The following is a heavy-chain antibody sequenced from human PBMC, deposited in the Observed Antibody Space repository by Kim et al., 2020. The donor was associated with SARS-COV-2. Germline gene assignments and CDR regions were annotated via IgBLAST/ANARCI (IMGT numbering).Heavy chain of an antibody. J-gene: IGHJ4*02. V-gene: IGHV3-48*03. CDR3: AREPPGYSYFDF. D-gene: IGHD5-12*01. Sequence: YYADSVKGRFTSSRDNAKNSLYLQMNSLRAEDTAVYYCAREPPGYSYFDFWGQGTLVTFSS.